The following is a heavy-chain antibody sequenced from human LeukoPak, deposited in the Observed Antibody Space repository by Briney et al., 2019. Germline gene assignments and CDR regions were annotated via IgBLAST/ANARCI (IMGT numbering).Heavy chain of an antibody. CDR3: ARGSYCSGGSCSALWWFDP. D-gene: IGHD2-15*01. V-gene: IGHV3-21*01. J-gene: IGHJ5*02. CDR1: GFTFSSYS. CDR2: ISSSSSYI. Sequence: GGSLRLSCAASGFTFSSYSMNWVRQAPGKGLEWVSSISSSSSYIYYADSVKGRFTISRDNAKNSLYLQMNSLRAEDTAVYYCARGSYCSGGSCSALWWFDPWGQGTLVTVSS.